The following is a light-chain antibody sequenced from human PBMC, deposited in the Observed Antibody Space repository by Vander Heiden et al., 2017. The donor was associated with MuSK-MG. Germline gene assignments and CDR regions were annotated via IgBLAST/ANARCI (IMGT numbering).Light chain of an antibody. Sequence: RVTLTRRASQSISNWLAWYQQKPGSAPKVLIYKAFTSQSGVPSSCSGSGSESKFTLTSSRLQADDAATCHCQQYYSYPLTFGGGTKVEIK. CDR1: QSISNW. CDR2: KAF. CDR3: QQYYSYPLT. J-gene: IGKJ4*01. V-gene: IGKV1-5*03.